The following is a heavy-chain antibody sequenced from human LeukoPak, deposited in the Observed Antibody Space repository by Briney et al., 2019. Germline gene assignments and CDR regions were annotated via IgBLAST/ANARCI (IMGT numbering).Heavy chain of an antibody. V-gene: IGHV3-48*01. CDR1: GFTFSSYS. CDR3: AREDTAMVKRYYGMDV. Sequence: PGGSLRLSCAASGFTFSSYSMNWVRQAPGKGLEWVSYISSSSSTIYYADSVKGRFTISRDNAKNSLYLQMNSLRAEDTAVYYCAREDTAMVKRYYGMDVWGQGTTVTVSS. CDR2: ISSSSSTI. J-gene: IGHJ6*02. D-gene: IGHD5-18*01.